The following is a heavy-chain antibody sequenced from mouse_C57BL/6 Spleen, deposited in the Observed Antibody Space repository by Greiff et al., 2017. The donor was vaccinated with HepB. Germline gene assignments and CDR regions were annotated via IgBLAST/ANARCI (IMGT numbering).Heavy chain of an antibody. V-gene: IGHV1-7*01. CDR2: INPSSGYT. CDR3: ARCEVRNYYAMDY. CDR1: GYTFTSYW. Sequence: VNVVESGAELAKPGASVKLSCKASGYTFTSYWMHWVKQRPGQGLEWIGYINPSSGYTKYNQKFKDKATLTADKSSSTAYMQLSSLTYEDSAVYYCARCEVRNYYAMDYWGQGTSVTVSS. J-gene: IGHJ4*01. D-gene: IGHD2-5*01.